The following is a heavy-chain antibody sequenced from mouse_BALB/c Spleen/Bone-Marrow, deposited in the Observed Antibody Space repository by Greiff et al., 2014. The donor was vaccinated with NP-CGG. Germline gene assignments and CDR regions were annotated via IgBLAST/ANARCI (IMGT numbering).Heavy chain of an antibody. V-gene: IGHV1-4*01. J-gene: IGHJ4*01. CDR1: GYTFTTYT. Sequence: VQLVESGAELARPGASVKMSCRASGYTFTTYTMHWVKQRPRQGLEWVGYINPSSGYTYYNQKFKDKATLTADKSSSAAYLQLSSLTSEDSAVYYCARVYGNYDAMDYWGQGTSVTVSS. D-gene: IGHD2-1*01. CDR3: ARVYGNYDAMDY. CDR2: INPSSGYT.